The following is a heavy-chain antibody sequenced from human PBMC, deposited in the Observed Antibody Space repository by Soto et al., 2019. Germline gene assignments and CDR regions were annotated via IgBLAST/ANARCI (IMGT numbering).Heavy chain of an antibody. Sequence: PGGSLRLSCAASGFTFSSYAMSWVRQAPGKGLEWVSAISGSGGSTYYADSVKGRFTISRDNSKNTLYLQMNSLRAEDTAVYYCAKGLSYSSSVPWFDPWGQGTLVTVTS. CDR3: AKGLSYSSSVPWFDP. V-gene: IGHV3-23*01. J-gene: IGHJ5*02. D-gene: IGHD6-6*01. CDR2: ISGSGGST. CDR1: GFTFSSYA.